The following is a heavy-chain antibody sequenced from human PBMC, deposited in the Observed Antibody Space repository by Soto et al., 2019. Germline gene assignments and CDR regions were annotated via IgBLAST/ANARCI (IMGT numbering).Heavy chain of an antibody. CDR3: GRAFSVVVTEKRRAAEYLQH. CDR2: INHSGST. CDR1: GGSFSGYY. Sequence: QVQLQQWGAGLLKPSETLSLTCAVYGGSFSGYYWSWIRQPPGKGLECIGKINHSGSTNYNPCLKGRFTISVEGSKNQFSLKLSSVTAADTAVYYCGRAFSVVVTEKRRAAEYLQHWGQGPLVTVSS. V-gene: IGHV4-34*01. J-gene: IGHJ1*01. D-gene: IGHD2-21*02.